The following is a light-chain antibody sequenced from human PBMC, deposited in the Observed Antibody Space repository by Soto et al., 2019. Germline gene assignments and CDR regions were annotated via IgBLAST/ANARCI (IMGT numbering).Light chain of an antibody. CDR1: QSVGSNY. V-gene: IGKV3-20*01. CDR3: QVYDRSPL. J-gene: IGKJ4*01. Sequence: EIVLTHSPETLSLSPGERATLSCRASQSVGSNYLAWYQQKPGQAPRLLMYDASGRASGIPDRFTGSGSRTDFTLTISSLEPEDFGVYYCQVYDRSPLFGGGPAVDIK. CDR2: DAS.